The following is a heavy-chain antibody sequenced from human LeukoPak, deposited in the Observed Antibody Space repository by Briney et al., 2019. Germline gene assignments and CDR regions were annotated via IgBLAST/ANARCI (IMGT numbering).Heavy chain of an antibody. CDR2: IYYSGST. CDR1: GGSISSSSYY. Sequence: SETLSLTCTVSGGSISSSSYYWGWIRQPPRKGLEWIGSIYYSGSTYYNPSLKSRVTISVDTSKNQFSLKLSSVTAADTAVYYCARHSSDYDFGSDDYWGQGTLVTVSS. CDR3: ARHSSDYDFGSDDY. V-gene: IGHV4-39*01. J-gene: IGHJ4*02. D-gene: IGHD3-3*01.